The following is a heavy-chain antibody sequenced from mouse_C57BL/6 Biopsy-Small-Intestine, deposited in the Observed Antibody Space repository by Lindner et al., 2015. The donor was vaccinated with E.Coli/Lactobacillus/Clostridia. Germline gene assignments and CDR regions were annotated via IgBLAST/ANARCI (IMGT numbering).Heavy chain of an antibody. CDR1: GDTFSSYG. J-gene: IGHJ4*01. CDR2: IIPNIGTP. V-gene: IGHV1-81*01. Sequence: SVKVSCKASGDTFSSYGVIWVRQAPGQGLECMGRIIPNIGTPDYAQKFQARVTITADESTSTAYMELRSLRSDDTAIYYCARALEYDYSSSSAGYWGQGTLVTVSS. D-gene: IGHD2-5*01. CDR3: ARALEYDYSSSSAGY.